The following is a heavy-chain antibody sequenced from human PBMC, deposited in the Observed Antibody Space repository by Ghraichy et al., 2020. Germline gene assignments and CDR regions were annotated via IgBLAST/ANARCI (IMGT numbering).Heavy chain of an antibody. CDR2: IYYSGST. J-gene: IGHJ4*02. CDR1: GGSISSSSYY. V-gene: IGHV4-39*01. CDR3: ASHSPPLEPFDY. Sequence: SETLSLTCTVSGGSISSSSYYWGWIRQPPGKGLEWIGSIYYSGSTYYNPSLKSRVTISVDTSKNQFSLKLSSVTAADTAVYYCASHSPPLEPFDYWGQGTLVTVSS. D-gene: IGHD1-1*01.